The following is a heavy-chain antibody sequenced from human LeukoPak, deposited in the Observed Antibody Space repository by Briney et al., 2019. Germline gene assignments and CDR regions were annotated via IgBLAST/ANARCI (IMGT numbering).Heavy chain of an antibody. D-gene: IGHD2-2*01. CDR2: ISGSGGST. J-gene: IGHJ4*02. V-gene: IGHV3-23*01. CDR1: GFTFSRYA. CDR3: ANEYCISSSCYLYYCDY. Sequence: GGSLRLSCAASGFTFSRYAMSWVRQAPGKGLEWVPAISGSGGSTYYADSVKGRFTISRDDSKNTLYLQMNSLRAEDTAVYYWANEYCISSSCYLYYCDYWGQGTLVTVSS.